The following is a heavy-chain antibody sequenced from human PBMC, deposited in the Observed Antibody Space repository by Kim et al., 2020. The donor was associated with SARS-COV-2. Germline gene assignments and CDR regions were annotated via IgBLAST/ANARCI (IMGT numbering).Heavy chain of an antibody. J-gene: IGHJ4*02. V-gene: IGHV3-23*01. CDR1: GFTFSSYA. CDR3: AKEGVYDIIPYYFDY. CDR2: ISGSGGST. D-gene: IGHD3-9*01. Sequence: GGSLRLSCAASGFTFSSYAMSWVRQAPGKGLEWVSAISGSGGSTYYADSVKGRFTISRDISKNTLYLQMNSLRAEDTAVYYCAKEGVYDIIPYYFDYWGQGTLVTVSS.